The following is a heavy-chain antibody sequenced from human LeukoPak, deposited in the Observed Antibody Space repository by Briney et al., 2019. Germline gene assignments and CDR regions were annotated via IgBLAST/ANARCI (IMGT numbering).Heavy chain of an antibody. Sequence: SETLSLTCAVYGGSFSGYYWSWIRQPPGKGLEWIGEINHSGGTNYNPSLKSRVTISVDTSKNQFSLKLSSVTAADTAVYYCATGVWFGELFNYWGQGTLVTVSS. V-gene: IGHV4-34*01. J-gene: IGHJ4*02. CDR2: INHSGGT. CDR1: GGSFSGYY. D-gene: IGHD3-10*01. CDR3: ATGVWFGELFNY.